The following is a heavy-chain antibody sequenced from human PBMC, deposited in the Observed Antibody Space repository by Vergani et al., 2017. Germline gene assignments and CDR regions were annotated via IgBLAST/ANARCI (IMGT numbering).Heavy chain of an antibody. CDR2: IYYSGST. Sequence: QVQLQESGPGLVKPSETLSLTCTVSGGSISSYYWSWIRQPPGKGLEWIGYIYYSGSTNYNPSLKSRVTISVDTSKNQFSLKLSPVTAADTAVYYCARQISDIVVVPAANWFDPWGQGTLVTVSS. V-gene: IGHV4-59*01. CDR3: ARQISDIVVVPAANWFDP. J-gene: IGHJ5*02. D-gene: IGHD2-2*01. CDR1: GGSISSYY.